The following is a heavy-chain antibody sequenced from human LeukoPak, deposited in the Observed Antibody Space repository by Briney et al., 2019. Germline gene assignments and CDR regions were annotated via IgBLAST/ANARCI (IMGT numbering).Heavy chain of an antibody. CDR3: ARDLSDNTDYYYVGDAFDI. Sequence: ATVKVSCKASGYTFTSYAMNWVRQAPGQGLEWMGWINTNTGNPTYAQGFTGRFVFSLDTSVSTAYLQISSLKAEDTAVYYCARDLSDNTDYYYVGDAFDIWGQGTMVTVSS. CDR2: INTNTGNP. J-gene: IGHJ3*02. CDR1: GYTFTSYA. V-gene: IGHV7-4-1*02. D-gene: IGHD3-22*01.